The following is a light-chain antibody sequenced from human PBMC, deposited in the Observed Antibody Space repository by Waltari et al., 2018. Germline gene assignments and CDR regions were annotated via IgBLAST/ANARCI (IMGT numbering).Light chain of an antibody. CDR2: DTS. CDR1: QSVFNY. J-gene: IGKJ4*01. V-gene: IGKV3-11*01. Sequence: VLTQSPATLSLSAGERATLSCRASQSVFNYLAWYQQKRGQAPRLLIYDTSKRATGIPARFSGSGSGTDFTLTISNLEADDFALYYCQQGSILPLTFGGGTMV. CDR3: QQGSILPLT.